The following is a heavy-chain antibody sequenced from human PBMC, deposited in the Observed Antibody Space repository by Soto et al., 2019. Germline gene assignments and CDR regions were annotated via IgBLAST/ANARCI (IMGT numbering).Heavy chain of an antibody. V-gene: IGHV1-18*01. Sequence: SVKVACTTSGYPFTRNLLSWLRRAPGQGLEWMGWISPHNGNAKYAQKFQDRVTMAADTAASTVYMELRSLRSDDSAVFYCAGDRSGWYDFWGQGTLVTVSS. J-gene: IGHJ4*02. CDR3: AGDRSGWYDF. D-gene: IGHD6-19*01. CDR2: ISPHNGNA. CDR1: GYPFTRNL.